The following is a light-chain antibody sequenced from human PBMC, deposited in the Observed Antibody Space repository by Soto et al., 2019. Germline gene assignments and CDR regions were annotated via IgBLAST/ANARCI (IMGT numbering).Light chain of an antibody. CDR1: SSDAGGYNY. CDR3: SSYTSSSIYV. J-gene: IGLJ1*01. V-gene: IGLV2-14*01. Sequence: QSALTQPAFVSGSPGQSITISCTGTSSDAGGYNYVSWYQQHPGKAPKLMIYEVSNRPSGVSNRFSGSKSGNTASLTISGLQAEDEADYYCSSYTSSSIYVFGTGTKLTVL. CDR2: EVS.